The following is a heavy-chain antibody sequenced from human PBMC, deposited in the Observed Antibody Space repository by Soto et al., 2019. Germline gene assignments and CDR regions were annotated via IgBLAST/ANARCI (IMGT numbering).Heavy chain of an antibody. J-gene: IGHJ4*02. CDR2: ISGRGGNT. Sequence: EMQLLESGGGLVQPGGSLKLSCAASGFTFSNYAMSWVRQAPGKGLEWASTISGRGGNTYYADSVKGRFTISSDNSRNALYRQMDSLRVEDSVVYFCAKAGCSGCTCYLYYFVYWVQGALVTVSS. V-gene: IGHV3-23*01. CDR1: GFTFSNYA. D-gene: IGHD2-15*01. CDR3: AKAGCSGCTCYLYYFVY.